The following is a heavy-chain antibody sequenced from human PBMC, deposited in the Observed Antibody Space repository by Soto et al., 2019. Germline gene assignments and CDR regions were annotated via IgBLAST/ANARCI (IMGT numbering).Heavy chain of an antibody. J-gene: IGHJ5*02. Sequence: ASVKVSCKASGYTFTSYAMHWVRQAPGQRLEWMGWINAGNGNTKYSQKFQGRVTITRDTSASTAYMELSSLRSEDTAVYYCAKEYSSSNRRRWFDPWGQGTLVTVSS. CDR1: GYTFTSYA. CDR2: INAGNGNT. V-gene: IGHV1-3*01. D-gene: IGHD6-6*01. CDR3: AKEYSSSNRRRWFDP.